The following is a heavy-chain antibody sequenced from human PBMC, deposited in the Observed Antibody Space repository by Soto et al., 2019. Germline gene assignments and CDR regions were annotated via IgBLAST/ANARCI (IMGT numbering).Heavy chain of an antibody. Sequence: EVQLVESGGGLVRPGGSLRLSCAASEFTFSTYYVTWFRQAPGKGLEWVANIKQDGSEKFYVDSVKGRFTISRDNAKNSLYLQMNSLRVDDTAVYYCERVGGAWYSDLWGRGTLVTVSS. CDR2: IKQDGSEK. V-gene: IGHV3-7*01. J-gene: IGHJ2*01. D-gene: IGHD3-10*01. CDR3: ERVGGAWYSDL. CDR1: EFTFSTYY.